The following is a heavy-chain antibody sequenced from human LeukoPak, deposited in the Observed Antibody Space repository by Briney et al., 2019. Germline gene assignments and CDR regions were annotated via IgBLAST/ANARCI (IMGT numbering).Heavy chain of an antibody. Sequence: PGGSLRLSCGASSFTFSSYVMSWVRQAPGKGLEWVSTVSTTGGSTYYADSVKGRFTISRDNSKNTLYLQMNSLRAEDTAVYYCAKLGGYCSSTSCYGNYYYYMDVWGKGTTVTISS. CDR1: SFTFSSYV. J-gene: IGHJ6*03. D-gene: IGHD2-2*01. CDR2: VSTTGGST. V-gene: IGHV3-23*01. CDR3: AKLGGYCSSTSCYGNYYYYMDV.